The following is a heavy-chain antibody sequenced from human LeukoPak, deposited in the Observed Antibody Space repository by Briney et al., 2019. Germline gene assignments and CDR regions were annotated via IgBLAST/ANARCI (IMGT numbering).Heavy chain of an antibody. CDR1: GGSISSSYYY. J-gene: IGHJ6*02. Sequence: SETLSLTCTVSGGSISSSYYYWSWIRQPPGKGLEWIGYIYYSGSTNYNPSLKSRVTISVDTSKNQFSLKLSSVTAADTAVYYCARDHRAAAGPFYYYYGMDVWGQGTTVTVSS. V-gene: IGHV4-61*01. CDR3: ARDHRAAAGPFYYYYGMDV. CDR2: IYYSGST. D-gene: IGHD6-13*01.